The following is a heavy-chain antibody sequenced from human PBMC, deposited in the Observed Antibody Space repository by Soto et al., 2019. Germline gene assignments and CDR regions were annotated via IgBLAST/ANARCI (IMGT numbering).Heavy chain of an antibody. V-gene: IGHV5-10-1*01. CDR2: IDPSDSYT. D-gene: IGHD3-22*01. CDR1: AYSFTSYW. CDR3: ARPMDYYDSSGYYGPEYFQH. Sequence: PGESLKITCKGSAYSFTSYWISWVRQMPGKGLEWMGRIDPSDSYTNYSPSFQGHVTISADKSISTAYLQWSSLKASDTAMYYCARPMDYYDSSGYYGPEYFQHWRQVTLFTVS. J-gene: IGHJ1*01.